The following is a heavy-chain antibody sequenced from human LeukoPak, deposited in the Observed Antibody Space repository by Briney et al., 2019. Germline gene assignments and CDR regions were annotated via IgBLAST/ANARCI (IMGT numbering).Heavy chain of an antibody. CDR1: GGSISSYY. Sequence: SETLSLTCTVSGGSISSYYWSWIRQPPGKGLEWIGSIYYSGSTYYNPSLKSRVTISVDTSKNQFSLKLSSVTAADTAVYYCARGVAGQEDFDYWGQGTLVTVSS. D-gene: IGHD6-19*01. V-gene: IGHV4-59*12. J-gene: IGHJ4*02. CDR2: IYYSGST. CDR3: ARGVAGQEDFDY.